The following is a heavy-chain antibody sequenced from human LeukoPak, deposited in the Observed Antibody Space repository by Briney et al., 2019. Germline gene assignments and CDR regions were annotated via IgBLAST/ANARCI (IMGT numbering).Heavy chain of an antibody. V-gene: IGHV3-48*01. J-gene: IGHJ4*02. CDR2: ISSSSSTI. CDR1: GFTFSSSA. Sequence: GGSLRLSCAVSGFTFSSSAMGWVRQAPGKGLEWLSYISSSSSTIHYADSVKGRFTISRDNARNSLYLQMNSLRAEDTAVYYCAREHTTVTSLLDYWGQGTLVTVSS. D-gene: IGHD4-17*01. CDR3: AREHTTVTSLLDY.